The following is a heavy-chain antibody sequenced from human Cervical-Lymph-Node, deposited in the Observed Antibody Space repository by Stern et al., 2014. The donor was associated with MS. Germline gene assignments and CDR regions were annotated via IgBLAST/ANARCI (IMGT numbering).Heavy chain of an antibody. CDR3: AKDHGYCSGDSCNSGSVENWFDP. CDR2: IRWNSEDI. V-gene: IGHV3-9*01. CDR1: GFNFGDFA. J-gene: IGHJ5*02. D-gene: IGHD2-15*01. Sequence: EGHLVESGGGLIQPGRSLRISCAASGFNFGDFAMHWVRQAPGQGLEWVSGIRWNSEDIVYADSVKGRFTISRDNAKNSLYLQMNSLRAEDTAFYYCAKDHGYCSGDSCNSGSVENWFDPWGQGTLVTVSS.